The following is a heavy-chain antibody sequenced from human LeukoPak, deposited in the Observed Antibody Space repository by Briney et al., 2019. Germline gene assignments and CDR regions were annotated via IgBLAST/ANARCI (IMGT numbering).Heavy chain of an antibody. V-gene: IGHV4-59*01. D-gene: IGHD5-24*01. CDR1: GGSIISYC. CDR3: ARGMESGQEMATPFDY. Sequence: PSETLSLTCTVSGGSIISYCWSWLRQPPGKGLEWIGYIYDSGSTNYNPSLKSRVTISVDTSKNQFSLKLNSMTAADTAVYYCARGMESGQEMATPFDYWGQGTLVTVSS. CDR2: IYDSGST. J-gene: IGHJ4*02.